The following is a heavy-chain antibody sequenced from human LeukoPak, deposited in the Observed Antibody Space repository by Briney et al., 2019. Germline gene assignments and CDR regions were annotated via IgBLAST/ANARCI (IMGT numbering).Heavy chain of an antibody. J-gene: IGHJ5*02. CDR2: ISGSGGST. V-gene: IGHV3-23*01. CDR3: AKGVVVAVNWFDP. Sequence: ETLSLTCTVSGGSISSYYWSWIRQPPGKGLEWVSAISGSGGSTYYADSVKGRFTISRDNSKNTLYLQMNSLRAEDTAVYYCAKGVVVAVNWFDPWGQGTRVTVPS. D-gene: IGHD2-15*01. CDR1: GGSISSYY.